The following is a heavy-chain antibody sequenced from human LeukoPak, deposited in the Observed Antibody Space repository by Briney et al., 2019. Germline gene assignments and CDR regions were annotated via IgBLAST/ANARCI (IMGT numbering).Heavy chain of an antibody. D-gene: IGHD3-9*01. CDR1: GYTFTSYG. CDR2: ISAYNGNT. CDR3: AKDLCPIHFDWLLSDDSGFDY. V-gene: IGHV1-18*04. Sequence: VASVKVSSKASGYTFTSYGISWVRQAPGQGLEWMGWISAYNGNTNYAQKLQGRVTMTTDTSTSTAYMELRSLRSDDTAVYYCAKDLCPIHFDWLLSDDSGFDYWGQGTLVTVSS. J-gene: IGHJ4*02.